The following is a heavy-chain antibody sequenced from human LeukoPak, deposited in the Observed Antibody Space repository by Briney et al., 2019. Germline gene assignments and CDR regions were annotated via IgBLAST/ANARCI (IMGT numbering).Heavy chain of an antibody. V-gene: IGHV1-2*02. CDR1: GYTFTGYY. J-gene: IGHJ5*02. CDR2: INPNSGGT. CDR3: ARAGFGELSPNWFDP. D-gene: IGHD3-10*01. Sequence: GASVKVSCKASGYTFTGYYMHWVRQAPGQGLEWMGWINPNSGGTNYAQKFRGRVTMTRDTSISTAYMELSSLRSEDTAVYYCARAGFGELSPNWFDPWGQGTLVTVSS.